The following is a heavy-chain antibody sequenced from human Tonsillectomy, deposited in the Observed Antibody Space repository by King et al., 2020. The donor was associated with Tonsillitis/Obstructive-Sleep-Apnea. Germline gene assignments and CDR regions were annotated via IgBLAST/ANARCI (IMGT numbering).Heavy chain of an antibody. J-gene: IGHJ4*02. V-gene: IGHV5-10-1*01. CDR2: IDPSDSYT. D-gene: IGHD3-3*01. Sequence: VQLVESGAEVKKPGESLRISCKGSGYNFTSYWITWVRQMPGKGLEWMGTIDPSDSYTNYGPSFQGHVTISADKSISTAYLQWSSLKASDTAIYYCASHRVSYDFWSGYLDFDYWGQGTLVTVSS. CDR1: GYNFTSYW. CDR3: ASHRVSYDFWSGYLDFDY.